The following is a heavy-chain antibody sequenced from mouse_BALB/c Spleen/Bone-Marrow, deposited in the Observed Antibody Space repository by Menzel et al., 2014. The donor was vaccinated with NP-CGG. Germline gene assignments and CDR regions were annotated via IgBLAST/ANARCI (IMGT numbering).Heavy chain of an antibody. J-gene: IGHJ1*01. V-gene: IGHV1S53*02. D-gene: IGHD2-10*02. CDR3: KRSRYGYWYFDV. CDR2: ISPGNGDI. Sequence: QVQLQQSDAELVEPGASVKISCKASGYTFTDQSIHWVKQKPEQGLEWIGYISPGNGDIKYNEKFKGKATLTADKSSSTAYMQLNSLTSEDSAVYFCKRSRYGYWYFDVWGAGTTVTVSS. CDR1: GYTFTDQS.